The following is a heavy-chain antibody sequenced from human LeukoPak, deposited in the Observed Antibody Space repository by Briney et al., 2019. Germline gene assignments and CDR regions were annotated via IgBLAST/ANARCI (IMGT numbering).Heavy chain of an antibody. Sequence: PGGSMRLSCAASGFTFSSYAMKWVRQAPGGGLEWVSGITGMGDRTYYADSVKGRFTISRDNPKKTLYLQMNSLRAEDTTVYHCANSGSSSGTGSAGYWGQGTLVTVPS. CDR3: ANSGSSSGTGSAGY. J-gene: IGHJ4*02. CDR1: GFTFSSYA. CDR2: ITGMGDRT. V-gene: IGHV3-23*01. D-gene: IGHD1-26*01.